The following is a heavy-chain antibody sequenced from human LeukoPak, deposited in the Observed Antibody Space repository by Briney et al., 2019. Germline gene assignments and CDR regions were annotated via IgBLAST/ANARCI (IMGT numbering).Heavy chain of an antibody. CDR1: GGSFSGYY. J-gene: IGHJ4*02. D-gene: IGHD2-15*01. CDR2: INHSGST. V-gene: IGHV4-34*01. CDR3: ARLVCGGGSCPAEFDY. Sequence: SGTLSLTCAVYGGSFSGYYWSWIRQPPGKGLEWIGEINHSGSTNYNPSLKSRVTISVDTSKNQFSLKLSSVTATDTAVYYCARLVCGGGSCPAEFDYWGQGTLVTVSS.